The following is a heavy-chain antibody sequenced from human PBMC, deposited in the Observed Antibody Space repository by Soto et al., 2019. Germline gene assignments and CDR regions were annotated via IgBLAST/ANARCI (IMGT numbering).Heavy chain of an antibody. CDR3: ATSNWFDP. Sequence: QLQLQESGPGLVKPSETLSLTCTVSGGSISSRGYYWGWIRQPPGKGLEWIGTIYYSGSTYYNPYLTSRVTISVDTSKNQFSLKLSSVTAADTAVYYCATSNWFDPWGQGTLVTVSS. V-gene: IGHV4-39*01. CDR2: IYYSGST. CDR1: GGSISSRGYY. J-gene: IGHJ5*02.